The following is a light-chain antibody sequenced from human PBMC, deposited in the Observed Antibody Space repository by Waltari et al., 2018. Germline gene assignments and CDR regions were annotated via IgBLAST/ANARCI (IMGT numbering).Light chain of an antibody. Sequence: VLTTYTGPLSLSPGESATLSCRASKSLTKRYLAWYQQKPGQAPRLVIYGASSRAAGSPDRFSGSGSGTDFTLTISRLEPEDFAVYYCQQYGSSIMYTFGQGTKLEIK. CDR1: KSLTKRY. CDR3: QQYGSSIMYT. J-gene: IGKJ2*01. V-gene: IGKV3-20*01. CDR2: GAS.